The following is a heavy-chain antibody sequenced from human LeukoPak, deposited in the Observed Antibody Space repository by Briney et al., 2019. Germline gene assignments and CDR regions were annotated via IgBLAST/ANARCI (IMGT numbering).Heavy chain of an antibody. D-gene: IGHD5-18*01. Sequence: PSETLSLTCTVSGASISSYYWSWIRQPAGKVLEWIGRIYVTGSTTYNPSLESRVTMSLDTSKNHFSLKLRSVTAADTALYYCARENGYRYDYWGQGTLVTVSS. CDR1: GASISSYY. J-gene: IGHJ4*02. CDR3: ARENGYRYDY. CDR2: IYVTGST. V-gene: IGHV4-4*07.